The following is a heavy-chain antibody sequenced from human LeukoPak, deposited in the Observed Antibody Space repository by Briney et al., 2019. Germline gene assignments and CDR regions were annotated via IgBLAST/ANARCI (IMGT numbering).Heavy chain of an antibody. CDR2: IYYGGGT. CDR1: GASIGSYF. Sequence: PSETLSLTCTVSGASIGSYFWSWIRQPPGKGLEWIGYIYYGGGTNYNPSFESRITISVDTSKSRISLNLTSVTASDTAIYYCARERGDYDSDNWFDSWGQGTLVTVSS. CDR3: ARERGDYDSDNWFDS. V-gene: IGHV4-59*01. J-gene: IGHJ5*01. D-gene: IGHD4-17*01.